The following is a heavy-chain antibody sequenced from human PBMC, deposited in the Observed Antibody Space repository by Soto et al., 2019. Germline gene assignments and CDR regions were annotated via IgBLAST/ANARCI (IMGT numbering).Heavy chain of an antibody. Sequence: PSETLSLTCTVSGGSISSSSYYWGWIRQPPGKGLEWIGSIYYSGSTYYNPSLKSRVTISVDTSKNQFSLKLSSVTAADTAVYYCARLRSSSSWYGNYYGMDVWGQGTTVTVS. CDR1: GGSISSSSYY. CDR2: IYYSGST. D-gene: IGHD6-13*01. J-gene: IGHJ6*02. CDR3: ARLRSSSSWYGNYYGMDV. V-gene: IGHV4-39*01.